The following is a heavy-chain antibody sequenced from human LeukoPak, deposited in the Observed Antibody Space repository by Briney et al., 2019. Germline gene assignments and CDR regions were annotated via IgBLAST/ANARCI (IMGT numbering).Heavy chain of an antibody. J-gene: IGHJ4*02. V-gene: IGHV3-23*01. CDR1: GFTFSTFA. CDR2: IFQGGGEI. CDR3: AKDGEAGTFPGYFDY. Sequence: QSGGSLRLSCAASGFTFSTFAMIWVRQPPGKGLEWVSSIFQGGGEIHYADSVKGRFTISRDNSKNTLYLQMNSLRAEDTAVYYCAKDGEAGTFPGYFDYWGLGTLVTVSS. D-gene: IGHD6-13*01.